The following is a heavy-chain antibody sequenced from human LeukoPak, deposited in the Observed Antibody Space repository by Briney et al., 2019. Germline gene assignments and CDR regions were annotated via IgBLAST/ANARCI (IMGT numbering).Heavy chain of an antibody. CDR3: AKLLTSQNDAFDI. V-gene: IGHV3-9*01. J-gene: IGHJ3*02. D-gene: IGHD3-9*01. CDR2: ISWNSGSI. CDR1: GFTFDDYA. Sequence: PGGSLRLSCAASGFTFDDYAMHWVRQAPGKGLEWVSGISWNSGSIGYADSVKGRFTISRDNAKNSLYLQMNSLRAEDTALYYCAKLLTSQNDAFDIWGQGTMVTVSS.